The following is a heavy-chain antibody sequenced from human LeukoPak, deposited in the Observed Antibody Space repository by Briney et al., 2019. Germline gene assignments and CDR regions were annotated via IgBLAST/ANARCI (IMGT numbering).Heavy chain of an antibody. D-gene: IGHD2/OR15-2a*01. Sequence: GGSLRLSCAASGFTFDSYSMNWVRQAPGKGLECVSSISVGSRYIFYADSVKGRFTISRDNAKNSLYLHMNSLRAEDTAVYYCARDSRHHRFLYWDWFDPWGQGTLVTVSS. J-gene: IGHJ5*02. V-gene: IGHV3-21*06. CDR2: ISVGSRYI. CDR1: GFTFDSYS. CDR3: ARDSRHHRFLYWDWFDP.